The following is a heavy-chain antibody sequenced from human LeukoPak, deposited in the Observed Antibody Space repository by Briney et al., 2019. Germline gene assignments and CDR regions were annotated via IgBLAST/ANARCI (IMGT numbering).Heavy chain of an antibody. CDR3: ARVSTMMGRGCNYFDP. V-gene: IGHV1-69*13. CDR2: ITPTFGTG. D-gene: IGHD3-22*01. J-gene: IGHJ5*02. Sequence: SVKVSCKASGGTFRSNDITWVRQAPGQGLEWMGRITPTFGTGNFAQKFQGRVTITADESTSTAYMELSSLRSEDTALYYCARVSTMMGRGCNYFDPWGQGTLVTVSS. CDR1: GGTFRSND.